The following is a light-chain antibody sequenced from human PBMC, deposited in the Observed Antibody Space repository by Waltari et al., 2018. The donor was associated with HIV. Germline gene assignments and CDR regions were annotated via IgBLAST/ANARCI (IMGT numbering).Light chain of an antibody. Sequence: QSVLTQPPSASGTPGQRVTISCSGSSSTIGSNYVYWYQQLPGTAPKLLIYRNNQRPSGVSNRFSGSKSGNTASLTISGLQAEDEADYYCSSYTTIYTWVFGGGTKPTVL. CDR1: SSTIGSNY. J-gene: IGLJ3*02. V-gene: IGLV1-47*01. CDR3: SSYTTIYTWV. CDR2: RNN.